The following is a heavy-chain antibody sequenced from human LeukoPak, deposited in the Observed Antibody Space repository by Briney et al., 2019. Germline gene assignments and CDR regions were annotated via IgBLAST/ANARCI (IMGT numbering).Heavy chain of an antibody. V-gene: IGHV1-8*01. D-gene: IGHD3-22*01. CDR2: MNPNSGNT. CDR3: ARADYYDSSVVGYYYYGMDV. Sequence: ASVKVSCKASGYTFTSYDINWVRQATGQGLEWMGWMNPNSGNTGYAQKFQGRVTMTRNTSISTAYMELSSLRAEDTAVYYCARADYYDSSVVGYYYYGMDVWGQGTTVTVSS. J-gene: IGHJ6*02. CDR1: GYTFTSYD.